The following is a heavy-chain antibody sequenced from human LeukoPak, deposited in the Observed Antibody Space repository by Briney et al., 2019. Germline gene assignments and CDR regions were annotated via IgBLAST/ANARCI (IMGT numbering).Heavy chain of an antibody. V-gene: IGHV3-23*01. Sequence: PGGSLRLSCAASGFTSSSYAMSWVRQAPGKGLEWVSAISGSGGNTYYADSVKGRFTISRDNSKNTLYLQMNSLRAEDSVAYYCAKLRSGTTGNVEIWGQGTMVTVSS. CDR3: AKLRSGTTGNVEI. D-gene: IGHD1-26*01. J-gene: IGHJ3*02. CDR1: GFTSSSYA. CDR2: ISGSGGNT.